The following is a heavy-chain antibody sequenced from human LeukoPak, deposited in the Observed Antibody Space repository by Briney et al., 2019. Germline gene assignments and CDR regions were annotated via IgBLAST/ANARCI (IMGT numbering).Heavy chain of an antibody. Sequence: SQTLSLTCTVSGGSISSGGYYWSWMRQPPGKGLEWIGYIYHSGSTYYNPSLKSRVTISVDRSKNQFSLKLSSVTAADTAVYYCARETTPDFSRGFDYWGQGTLVTVSS. CDR2: IYHSGST. D-gene: IGHD3-3*01. V-gene: IGHV4-30-2*01. CDR1: GGSISSGGYY. CDR3: ARETTPDFSRGFDY. J-gene: IGHJ4*02.